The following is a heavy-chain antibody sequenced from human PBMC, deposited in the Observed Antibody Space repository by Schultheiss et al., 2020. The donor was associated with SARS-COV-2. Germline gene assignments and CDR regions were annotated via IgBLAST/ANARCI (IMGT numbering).Heavy chain of an antibody. CDR2: IYPSDSDT. V-gene: IGHV5-51*01. D-gene: IGHD6-25*01. CDR1: GYTFTSSW. J-gene: IGHJ5*02. Sequence: GESLKISCKASGYTFTSSWIGWVRQMPGKGLEWVAIIYPSDSDTRYNPSFQGRVSISADKSLSTAYLQWRSLKASDTAMYYCARLSGMQGFDPWGQGTLVTVSS. CDR3: ARLSGMQGFDP.